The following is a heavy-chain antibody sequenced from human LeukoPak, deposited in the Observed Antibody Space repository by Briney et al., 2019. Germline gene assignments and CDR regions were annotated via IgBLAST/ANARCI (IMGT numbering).Heavy chain of an antibody. Sequence: SETLSLTCTVSGASISSYFWTWIRQSPGKGREWIGYISNIGTTNYNPSLKSRVTISGDTSKNQFSLKLSYVTAADTAVYYCTRDRSALDTWGQGTMVTVSS. CDR1: GASISSYF. V-gene: IGHV4-59*01. CDR3: TRDRSALDT. CDR2: ISNIGTT. J-gene: IGHJ3*02.